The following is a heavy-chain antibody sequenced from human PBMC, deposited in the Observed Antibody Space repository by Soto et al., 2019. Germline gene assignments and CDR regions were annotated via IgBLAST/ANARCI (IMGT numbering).Heavy chain of an antibody. CDR2: IYWYDDK. CDR3: AHSRPPRLLDY. CDR1: GFSLSTSGVG. V-gene: IGHV2-5*01. D-gene: IGHD6-6*01. Sequence: QITLKESGPTLVKPTQTLTLTCTFSGFSLSTSGVGVGWIRQPPGKALEWLALIYWYDDKRYSSSLNSRLTITKDTSNNQVVLTITNMDPVDTATYYCAHSRPPRLLDYWGQGTLVTVSS. J-gene: IGHJ4*02.